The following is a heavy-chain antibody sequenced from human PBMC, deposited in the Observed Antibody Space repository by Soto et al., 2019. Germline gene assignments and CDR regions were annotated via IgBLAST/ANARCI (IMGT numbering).Heavy chain of an antibody. CDR2: INAGNGNT. J-gene: IGHJ4*02. CDR1: GYTFTSYG. D-gene: IGHD2-2*01. CDR3: ARADGYCSSASCYPNY. Sequence: ASVKVPCKASGYTFTSYGISWVRQAPGQSLEWMGWINAGNGNTHYSQNFQGRVTITRDTSATTVYMELSSLRSEDTAVYYCARADGYCSSASCYPNYWGLGTLVTVSS. V-gene: IGHV1-3*01.